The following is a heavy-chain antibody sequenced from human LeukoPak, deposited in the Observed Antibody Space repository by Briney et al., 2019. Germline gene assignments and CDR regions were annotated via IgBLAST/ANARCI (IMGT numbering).Heavy chain of an antibody. CDR3: ARTAYYGDLLFDY. J-gene: IGHJ4*02. D-gene: IGHD4-17*01. Sequence: GGSLRLSCAPSGFTFNSFTMNWVRQAPGKGLEWVSSISSSSSYIYYAGSLKGRFTISRDNAKNSLYLQMNSLRAEDTAVYYCARTAYYGDLLFDYWGQGTLVTVSS. V-gene: IGHV3-21*01. CDR1: GFTFNSFT. CDR2: ISSSSSYI.